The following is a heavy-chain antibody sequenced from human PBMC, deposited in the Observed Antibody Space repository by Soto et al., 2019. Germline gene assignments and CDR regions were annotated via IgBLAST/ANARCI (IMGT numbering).Heavy chain of an antibody. V-gene: IGHV4-4*02. CDR3: ARESPSRQEGGLAFDI. CDR2: IYPGGNI. J-gene: IGHJ3*02. Sequence: SETLSLTCAVSGSISSSNWWCWVRQPPGKRLEWIGEIYPGGNINYNPSLESRVTISVDESKNQFSLNLNSVTAADTAVYYCARESPSRQEGGLAFDIWGQGTMVTVSS. CDR1: GSISSSNW. D-gene: IGHD2-2*01.